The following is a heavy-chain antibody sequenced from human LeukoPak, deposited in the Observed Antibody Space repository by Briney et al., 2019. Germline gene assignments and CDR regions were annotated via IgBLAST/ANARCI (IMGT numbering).Heavy chain of an antibody. CDR1: GYTFTSYA. CDR3: AKERTVTTFSDAFDI. V-gene: IGHV1-18*01. D-gene: IGHD4-17*01. J-gene: IGHJ3*02. Sequence: ASVKVSCKASGYTFTSYAMNWVRQAPGQGLEWMGWISANNGNTNYAQNLQGRVTMTTDTSTSTAYMELRSLRSDDTAMYYCAKERTVTTFSDAFDIWGQGTMVIVSS. CDR2: ISANNGNT.